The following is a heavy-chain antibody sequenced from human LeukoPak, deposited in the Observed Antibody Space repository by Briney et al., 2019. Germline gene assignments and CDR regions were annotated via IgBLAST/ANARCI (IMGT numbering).Heavy chain of an antibody. Sequence: GGSLRLSCAASGFTISSNYMSWVRQAPGKGLEWVSVIYSGGSTYYADSVKGRFTISRDNSKNTLYLQMNSLRAEDTAVYYCARDRHDYGDYYFDYWGQGTLVTVSS. V-gene: IGHV3-53*01. J-gene: IGHJ4*02. CDR2: IYSGGST. CDR3: ARDRHDYGDYYFDY. CDR1: GFTISSNY. D-gene: IGHD4-17*01.